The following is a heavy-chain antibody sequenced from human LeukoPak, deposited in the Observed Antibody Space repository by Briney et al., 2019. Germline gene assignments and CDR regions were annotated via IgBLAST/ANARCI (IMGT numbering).Heavy chain of an antibody. J-gene: IGHJ6*02. V-gene: IGHV4-59*01. Sequence: PSETLSLTCTVSGGSINSYYWSWIRQPPGKGLEWVGYIYYSGNTNYNPSLKSQITISVDTSKKQFSLKLSLVTAAATAVYYCARNGAAAGNYYYYGMDVWGQGTTLTVSS. CDR2: IYYSGNT. CDR1: GGSINSYY. D-gene: IGHD6-13*01. CDR3: ARNGAAAGNYYYYGMDV.